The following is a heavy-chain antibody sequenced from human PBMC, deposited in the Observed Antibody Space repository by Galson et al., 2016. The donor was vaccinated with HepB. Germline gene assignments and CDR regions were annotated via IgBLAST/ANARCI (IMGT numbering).Heavy chain of an antibody. Sequence: SLRLSCAASGFTFSNAWMSWVRQAPGKGLEWVGRIKSKTDGGTTDYAAPVKGRFTISRDESKNTLYLQMNSLKTEDTAVYYCTTDFDVYDYVWGSYARVDYWGQGTLVTVSS. J-gene: IGHJ4*02. CDR2: IKSKTDGGTT. V-gene: IGHV3-15*01. D-gene: IGHD3-16*01. CDR3: TTDFDVYDYVWGSYARVDY. CDR1: GFTFSNAW.